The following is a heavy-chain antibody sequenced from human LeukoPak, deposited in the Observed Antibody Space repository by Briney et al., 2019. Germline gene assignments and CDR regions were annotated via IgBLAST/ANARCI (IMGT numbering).Heavy chain of an antibody. D-gene: IGHD2-21*01. CDR1: GYTLTELS. CDR3: ATDWDCGGDCFDY. Sequence: GASVKVSCKVSGYTLTELSMHWVRQAPGEGLEWMGGFDPEDGETIYAQKFQGRVTMTEDTSTDTAYMELSSLRSEDTAVYYCATDWDCGGDCFDYWGQGTLVTVSS. V-gene: IGHV1-24*01. CDR2: FDPEDGET. J-gene: IGHJ4*02.